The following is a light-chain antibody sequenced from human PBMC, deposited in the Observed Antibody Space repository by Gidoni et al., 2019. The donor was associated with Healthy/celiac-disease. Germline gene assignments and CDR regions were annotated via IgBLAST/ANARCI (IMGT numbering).Light chain of an antibody. J-gene: IGKJ1*01. V-gene: IGKV2-28*01. CDR2: LGS. Sequence: DIVMTQSPLSLPVTPGEPASISFRSSQSLLHSNGYNYLDWYLQKPGQSPQLLIYLGSNRASGVPDRFSGSGSGTDFKLKISRVEAEDVGVYYCMQALQTPPTFGQGTKVEIK. CDR1: QSLLHSNGYNY. CDR3: MQALQTPPT.